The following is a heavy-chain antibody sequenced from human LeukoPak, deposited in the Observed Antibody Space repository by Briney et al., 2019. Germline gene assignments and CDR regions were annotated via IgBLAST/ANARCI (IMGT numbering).Heavy chain of an antibody. D-gene: IGHD6-13*01. Sequence: GRSLRLSCAASGFTFSSYAMHWVRQAPGKGLEWVAVISYDGSNKYYADSVKGRFTISRDNSKNTLYLQMNSLRAEDTAVYYCARTHPNPGYSSSLYYFDYWGQGTLVTVSS. J-gene: IGHJ4*02. CDR1: GFTFSSYA. CDR2: ISYDGSNK. V-gene: IGHV3-30-3*01. CDR3: ARTHPNPGYSSSLYYFDY.